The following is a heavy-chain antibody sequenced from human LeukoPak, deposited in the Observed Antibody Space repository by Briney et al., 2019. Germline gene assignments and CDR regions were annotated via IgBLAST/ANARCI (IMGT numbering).Heavy chain of an antibody. CDR1: GFTFSSYW. V-gene: IGHV3-7*01. CDR3: ARESYYYDSSGYYYSGANWFDP. Sequence: GGSLRLSCAASGFTFSSYWMSWVRQAPGKGLEWVANIKQDGSEKYYVDSVKGRFTSSRDNAKNSLYLQMNSLRAEDTAVYYCARESYYYDSSGYYYSGANWFDPWGQGTLVTVSS. J-gene: IGHJ5*02. CDR2: IKQDGSEK. D-gene: IGHD3-22*01.